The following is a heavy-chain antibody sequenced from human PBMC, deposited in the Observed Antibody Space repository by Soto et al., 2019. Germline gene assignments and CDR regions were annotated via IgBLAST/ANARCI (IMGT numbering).Heavy chain of an antibody. Sequence: SVKVSCKDSGGTFSSYAISWVRQAPGQGLEWMGGIIPIFGTANYAQKFQGRVTITADESTSTAYMELSSLRSEDTAVYYCAGPLSYYYGSGSYYKPYYYGMDVWGQGTTVTVS. J-gene: IGHJ6*02. CDR3: AGPLSYYYGSGSYYKPYYYGMDV. CDR1: GGTFSSYA. D-gene: IGHD3-10*01. CDR2: IIPIFGTA. V-gene: IGHV1-69*13.